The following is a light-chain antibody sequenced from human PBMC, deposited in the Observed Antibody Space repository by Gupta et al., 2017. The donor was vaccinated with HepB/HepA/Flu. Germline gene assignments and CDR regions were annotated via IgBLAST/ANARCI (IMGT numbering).Light chain of an antibody. J-gene: IGKJ1*01. CDR2: DAS. CDR1: QSISYY. CDR3: QQRSDWPRT. Sequence: DIVLTQSPATLSLSPGERATLSCRARQSISYYVAWYQQKPGQAPRLLIYDASRRDTGIPARFSGSGSGTDFTLIINSLEPEDFAVYYCQQRSDWPRTFGQGTKMEI. V-gene: IGKV3-11*01.